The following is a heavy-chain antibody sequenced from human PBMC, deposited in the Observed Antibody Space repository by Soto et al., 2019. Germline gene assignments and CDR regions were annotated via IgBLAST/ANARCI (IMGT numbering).Heavy chain of an antibody. CDR1: GGSFSGYY. V-gene: IGHV4-34*01. J-gene: IGHJ4*02. D-gene: IGHD3-22*01. CDR2: INHSGST. Sequence: PSETLSLTCAVYGGSFSGYYWSWIRQPPGKGLEWIGEINHSGSTNYNPSLKSRVTISVDTSKNQFSLKLSSVTAADTAVYYCARVHYYDSSLVDYWGQGTLVTVSS. CDR3: ARVHYYDSSLVDY.